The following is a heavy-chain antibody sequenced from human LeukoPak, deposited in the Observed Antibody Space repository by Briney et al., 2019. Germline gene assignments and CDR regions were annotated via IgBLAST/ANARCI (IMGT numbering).Heavy chain of an antibody. CDR3: ARDKQLVRGFYYYYYYMDV. CDR2: INHSGST. D-gene: IGHD6-6*01. V-gene: IGHV4-34*01. Sequence: KPSETLPLTCAVYGGSFSGYYWSWIRQPPGKGLEWIGGINHSGSTNYNPSLKSRVTISVDTSKNQFSLKLSSVTAADTAVYYCARDKQLVRGFYYYYYYMDVWGKGTTVTVSS. J-gene: IGHJ6*03. CDR1: GGSFSGYY.